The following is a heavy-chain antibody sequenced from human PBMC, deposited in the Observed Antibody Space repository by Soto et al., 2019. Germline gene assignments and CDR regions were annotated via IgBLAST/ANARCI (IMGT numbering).Heavy chain of an antibody. CDR1: GYTFTSYG. Sequence: AVKVSCKASGYTFTSYGINWVRQAPGQGLEWMGGIIPIFGTANYAQKFQDRVTITADKSTSTAYMELSSLRSEDTAVYYCARESGYDDCFDYWGQGTLVTVSS. CDR2: IIPIFGTA. J-gene: IGHJ4*02. V-gene: IGHV1-69*06. D-gene: IGHD5-12*01. CDR3: ARESGYDDCFDY.